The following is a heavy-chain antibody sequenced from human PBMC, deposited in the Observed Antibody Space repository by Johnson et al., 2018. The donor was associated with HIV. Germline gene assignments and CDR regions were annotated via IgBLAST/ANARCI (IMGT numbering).Heavy chain of an antibody. CDR2: INWNGGST. CDR1: GFTFDDYG. D-gene: IGHD4-17*01. V-gene: IGHV3-20*04. CDR3: ARVGGINDYGDPGDAFDI. J-gene: IGHJ3*02. Sequence: VQLVESGGTLAKPAWSPRLSCAASGFTFDDYGMSWVRQAPGKGLEWVSGINWNGGSTGYADSVKGRFTISRDNAKNSLYLQMNSLRAEDTALDYCARVGGINDYGDPGDAFDIWGQGTMVTVSS.